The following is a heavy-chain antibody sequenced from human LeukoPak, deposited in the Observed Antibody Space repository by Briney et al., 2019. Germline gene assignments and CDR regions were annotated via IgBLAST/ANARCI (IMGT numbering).Heavy chain of an antibody. CDR1: GGSFSGYY. CDR3: ARGVEMATIGDFDY. Sequence: RTSETLSLTCAVYGGSFSGYYWSWIRQPPGKGLEWIGEINHSGSTNYNPSLKSQVTISVDTSKNQFSLKLSSVTAADTAVYYCARGVEMATIGDFDYWGQGTLVTVSS. D-gene: IGHD5-24*01. J-gene: IGHJ4*02. V-gene: IGHV4-34*01. CDR2: INHSGST.